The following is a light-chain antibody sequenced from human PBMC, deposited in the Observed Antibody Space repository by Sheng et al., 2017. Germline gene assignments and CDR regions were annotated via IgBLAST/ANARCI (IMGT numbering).Light chain of an antibody. Sequence: EIVLTQSPVTLSLSPGERATLSCRASQSVSSYLAWYQQKPGQAPRLLIHDASNRATGIPGRFSGSGSGTEFTLTISSLEPEDSAVYFCQHRSTWPLTFGGGTKVEIK. CDR3: QHRSTWPLT. J-gene: IGKJ4*01. CDR1: QSVSSY. CDR2: DAS. V-gene: IGKV3-11*01.